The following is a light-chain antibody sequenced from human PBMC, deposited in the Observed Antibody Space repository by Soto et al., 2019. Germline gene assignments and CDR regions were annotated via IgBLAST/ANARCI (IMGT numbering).Light chain of an antibody. CDR2: EVS. CDR3: SSSTSSSVV. J-gene: IGLJ2*01. CDR1: SSDVGTYDR. V-gene: IGLV2-18*02. Sequence: QSALTQPPSVSGSPGQSVTISCTGTSSDVGTYDRVSWYQQPPGTAPKLMIYEVSNRPSGVPDRFSGSKSGNTASLTISGLQAEDEADYYCSSSTSSSVVFGGVTKLTVL.